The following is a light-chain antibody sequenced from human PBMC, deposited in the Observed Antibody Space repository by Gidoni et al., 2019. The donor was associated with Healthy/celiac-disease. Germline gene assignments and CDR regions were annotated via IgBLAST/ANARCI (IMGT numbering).Light chain of an antibody. V-gene: IGKV3-15*01. J-gene: IGKJ3*01. CDR2: GAS. CDR3: RQYNNWPPVT. Sequence: EIVMTQSPATLSVSPGERATLPCRASQSVSSNLAWYQQKPGQAPRLLINGASTRATGVPARFSGGRSGTEFTLTISSLQSEDFAVYYCRQYNNWPPVTFGHGTKVDIK. CDR1: QSVSSN.